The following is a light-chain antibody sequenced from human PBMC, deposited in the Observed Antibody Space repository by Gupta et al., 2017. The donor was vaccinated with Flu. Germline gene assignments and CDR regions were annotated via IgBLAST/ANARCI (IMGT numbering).Light chain of an antibody. Sequence: SYELKQPSSVSVSPGQTVRTTCSGDILAKKYARWFQQKPGQAPVLVIYKDTERPSGIPDRFSGSSSGTTVTLTISGAQVEDEADYYCYSAADSLWVFGGGTKLTVL. J-gene: IGLJ3*02. CDR2: KDT. CDR3: YSAADSLWV. V-gene: IGLV3-27*01. CDR1: ILAKKY.